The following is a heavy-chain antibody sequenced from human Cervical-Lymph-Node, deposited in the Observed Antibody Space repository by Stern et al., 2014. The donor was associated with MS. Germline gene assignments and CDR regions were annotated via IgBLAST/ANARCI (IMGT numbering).Heavy chain of an antibody. D-gene: IGHD1-1*01. Sequence: EVQLAQSGGGVIQPGGSLRLSWTASGFTVSRDYLTLVRQAPGKGLAWVSLITNVGSSFYTDSVKGRFTISRDDSKNTVYLHMTSLRAEDTAMYYCARDTSSPERSDWWGQGTLVTVSS. V-gene: IGHV3-53*01. CDR2: ITNVGSS. CDR3: ARDTSSPERSDW. CDR1: GFTVSRDY. J-gene: IGHJ4*02.